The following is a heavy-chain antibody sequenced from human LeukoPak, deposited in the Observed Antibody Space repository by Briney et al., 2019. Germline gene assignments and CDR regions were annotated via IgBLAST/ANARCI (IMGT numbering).Heavy chain of an antibody. CDR2: ITGSGGSI. D-gene: IGHD4-17*01. CDR3: AHPSTPDYGGLDY. J-gene: IGHJ4*02. CDR1: GFTFRLYV. Sequence: PGGSLRLSCAASGFTFRLYVMTWVRQAPGKGLEWVSAITGSGGSIYYADSVRGRFTISRDNSKNTLYLQMNTLRADDTAVYYCAHPSTPDYGGLDYWGQGTLVTVSS. V-gene: IGHV3-23*01.